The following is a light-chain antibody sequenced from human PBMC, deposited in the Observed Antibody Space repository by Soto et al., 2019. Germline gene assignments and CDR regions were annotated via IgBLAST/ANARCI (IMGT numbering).Light chain of an antibody. CDR1: QGISSA. J-gene: IGKJ4*01. Sequence: AVQLTQSPSSLSASVGDRVTITCRASQGISSALAWYQQKPGKPPKVLIYDASSLQGGVPSRFSGSGSGTDFTLTISSLQPEDCATYYCHQFNSYPLTFGGGTKVEIK. V-gene: IGKV1-13*02. CDR2: DAS. CDR3: HQFNSYPLT.